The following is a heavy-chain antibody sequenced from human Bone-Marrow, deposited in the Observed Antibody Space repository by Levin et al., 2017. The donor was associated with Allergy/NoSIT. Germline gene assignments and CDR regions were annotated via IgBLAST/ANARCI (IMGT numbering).Heavy chain of an antibody. V-gene: IGHV3-23*01. D-gene: IGHD6-25*01. J-gene: IGHJ4*02. CDR1: GFALGTYP. Sequence: QAGGSLRLSCAASGFALGTYPMSWVRQAPGRGLEWVSSISANGDRTYHADSVEGRFTVSRDNSKNTVYLQMKSLRVEDTAMYFCAKLTPAASAADYWGQGTLVTVSS. CDR2: ISANGDRT. CDR3: AKLTPAASAADY.